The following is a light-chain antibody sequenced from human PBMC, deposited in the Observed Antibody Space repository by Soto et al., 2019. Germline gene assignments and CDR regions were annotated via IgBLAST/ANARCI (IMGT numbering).Light chain of an antibody. CDR2: GNN. CDR3: QSYDTSLSAVV. V-gene: IGLV1-40*01. Sequence: QSVLTQPPSVSGAPGQRVTISCTGSSSNIGAGYDVHWYQQLPGTAPKLLIYGNNNRPSGVPDRFCGSKSGTSASLAITGLQAEDEADYYCQSYDTSLSAVVFGGGTKLTVL. CDR1: SSNIGAGYD. J-gene: IGLJ3*02.